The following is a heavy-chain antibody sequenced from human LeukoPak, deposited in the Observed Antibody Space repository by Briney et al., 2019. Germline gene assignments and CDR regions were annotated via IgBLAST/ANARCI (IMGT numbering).Heavy chain of an antibody. J-gene: IGHJ3*02. Sequence: SETLSLTCTVSGGSISSYYWSWIRQPPGKGLEWIGYIYYSGSTNYNPSLKSRVTISVDTSKNQFSLKLSSVTAADTAVYYCARDASREIDSSGYFDIWGQGTMVTVSS. V-gene: IGHV4-59*12. CDR1: GGSISSYY. D-gene: IGHD3-22*01. CDR2: IYYSGST. CDR3: ARDASREIDSSGYFDI.